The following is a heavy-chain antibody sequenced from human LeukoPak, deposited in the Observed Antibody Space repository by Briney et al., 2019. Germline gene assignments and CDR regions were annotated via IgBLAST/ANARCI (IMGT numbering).Heavy chain of an antibody. Sequence: SETLSLTCSVSGGSISSGDYYWSWIRQPPAQGLEWIGYIYYSGSTYYNPSLKSRVTISVDTSKNQFSLKLSSVTAADTAVYYCAREESGTSSFDYWGQGALVTVSS. CDR1: GGSISSGDYY. J-gene: IGHJ4*02. CDR3: AREESGTSSFDY. V-gene: IGHV4-30-4*01. D-gene: IGHD1-26*01. CDR2: IYYSGST.